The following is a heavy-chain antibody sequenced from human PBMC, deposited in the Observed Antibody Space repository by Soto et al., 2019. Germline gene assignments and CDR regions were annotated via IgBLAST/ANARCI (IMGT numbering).Heavy chain of an antibody. CDR3: AREVEMATIPNWFDP. CDR2: IYHSGST. CDR1: GYSLSSGYS. J-gene: IGHJ5*02. Sequence: PSETLSLPFSLSGYSLSSGYSYGWTWQPPGKGLEWIGSIYHSGSTYYNPSLKSRVTISVDTSKNQFSLKLSSVTAADTAVYYCAREVEMATIPNWFDPWGQGTLVTVSS. D-gene: IGHD5-12*01. V-gene: IGHV4-38-2*02.